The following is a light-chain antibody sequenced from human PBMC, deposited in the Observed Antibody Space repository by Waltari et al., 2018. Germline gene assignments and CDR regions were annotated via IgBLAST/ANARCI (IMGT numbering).Light chain of an antibody. V-gene: IGLV3-19*01. CDR1: SLSRYS. J-gene: IGLJ2*01. CDR3: LSRDISSTRF. Sequence: SSALTQDPTVSVALGQTVRITCQGDSLSRYSASWYQQRPGQAPVLVFYGQDNRPSGIPDRFSGSTSGDTATLTITGTQAEDEADYYCLSRDISSTRFFGGGTRLTV. CDR2: GQD.